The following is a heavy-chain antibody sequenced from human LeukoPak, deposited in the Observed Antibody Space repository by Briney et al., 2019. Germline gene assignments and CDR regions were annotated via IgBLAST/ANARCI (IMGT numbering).Heavy chain of an antibody. CDR2: IDYRGST. Sequence: SETLSLTCTVSGGPISSSSYCWGWVRQAPGQGLEWVGTIDYRGSTYYNPSLKSRVTISVDTSKKQFSLKLSSVTAADTAVYYCARGHDFWSANYYMDVWGKGTTVTVSS. CDR1: GGPISSSSYC. J-gene: IGHJ6*03. D-gene: IGHD3-3*01. CDR3: ARGHDFWSANYYMDV. V-gene: IGHV4-39*07.